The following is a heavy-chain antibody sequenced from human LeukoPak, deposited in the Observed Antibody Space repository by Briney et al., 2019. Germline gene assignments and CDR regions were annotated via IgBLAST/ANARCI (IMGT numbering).Heavy chain of an antibody. Sequence: SETLSLTCVVSGYSISSGYYWGWIRQPPGKGLEWIGSIYPGGNTYYNPSVKSRVTISVDTSRNQFSLKLSSVTAADTAVYYCVGGSGYSGVWGQGTLVTVSS. J-gene: IGHJ4*02. CDR1: GYSISSGYY. V-gene: IGHV4-38-2*01. CDR2: IYPGGNT. CDR3: VGGSGYSGV. D-gene: IGHD5-18*01.